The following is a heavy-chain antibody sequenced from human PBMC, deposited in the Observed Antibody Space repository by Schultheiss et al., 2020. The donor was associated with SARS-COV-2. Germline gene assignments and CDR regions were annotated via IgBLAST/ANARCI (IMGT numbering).Heavy chain of an antibody. Sequence: ASVKVSCKASGYTFTSYAMNWVRQAPGQGLEWMGWISAYNGNTNYAQKLQGRVTMTTDTSTSTAYMELRSLRSDDTAVYYCARDSGMTTVTQTTLEAMGYWGQGTLVTVSS. D-gene: IGHD4-11*01. J-gene: IGHJ4*02. CDR3: ARDSGMTTVTQTTLEAMGY. V-gene: IGHV1-18*01. CDR2: ISAYNGNT. CDR1: GYTFTSYA.